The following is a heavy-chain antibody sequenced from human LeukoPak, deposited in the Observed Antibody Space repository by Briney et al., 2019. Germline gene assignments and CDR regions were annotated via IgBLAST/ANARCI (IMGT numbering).Heavy chain of an antibody. CDR3: SVGVITGTFHI. D-gene: IGHD3-16*02. CDR1: GFTFRNYW. Sequence: GGSLRLSCAASGFTFRNYWMHWVRQAPGEGLVWVSRVNGYGNSTNYADSVKGRYTISRDNVKNTLYLQMNSLRVEDTAVYYCSVGVITGTFHIWGQGTMVTVSS. CDR2: VNGYGNST. V-gene: IGHV3-74*01. J-gene: IGHJ3*02.